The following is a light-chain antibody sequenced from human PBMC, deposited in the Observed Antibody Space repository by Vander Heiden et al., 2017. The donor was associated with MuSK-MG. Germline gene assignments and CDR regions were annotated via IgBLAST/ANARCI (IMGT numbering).Light chain of an antibody. CDR1: QSISSY. CDR3: QQCDSTPLT. J-gene: IGKJ4*01. CDR2: AAS. Sequence: DIQMTQSPSSLSASVGDRVTITCRASQSISSYLNWYQQKPGKAPKLLIYAASSLQSGVPSRFSGSGSGTDFTLTISSLQPEDFATYYCQQCDSTPLTFGAGTKLEIK. V-gene: IGKV1-39*01.